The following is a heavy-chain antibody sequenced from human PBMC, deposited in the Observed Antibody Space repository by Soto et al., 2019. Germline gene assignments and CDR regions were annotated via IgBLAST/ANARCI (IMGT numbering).Heavy chain of an antibody. J-gene: IGHJ4*02. Sequence: QVQLVESGGGVVQPGRSLRLSCAASGFTFSSYGMHWVRQAPGKGLEWVAVISYDGSNKYYADSVKGRFTISRDNSKNTLYLQMNSLRAEDTAVYYCAKDLPSIAAFDVWGQGTLVTVSS. CDR1: GFTFSSYG. CDR2: ISYDGSNK. V-gene: IGHV3-30*18. CDR3: AKDLPSIAAFDV. D-gene: IGHD6-6*01.